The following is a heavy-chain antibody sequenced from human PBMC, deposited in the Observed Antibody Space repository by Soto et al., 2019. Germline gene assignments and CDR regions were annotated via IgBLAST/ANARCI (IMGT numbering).Heavy chain of an antibody. CDR3: AYSMYYDFWSGYW. Sequence: KASETLSLTCTVSGGSISSGGYYFSCIRQHPGKGLEWIGYIYYSGSTYYNPSLKSRVTISVDTSKNQFSLKLSSVTAADTAVYYCAYSMYYDFWSGYWWGQGTLVTVSS. CDR2: IYYSGST. J-gene: IGHJ4*02. D-gene: IGHD3-3*01. V-gene: IGHV4-31*03. CDR1: GGSISSGGYY.